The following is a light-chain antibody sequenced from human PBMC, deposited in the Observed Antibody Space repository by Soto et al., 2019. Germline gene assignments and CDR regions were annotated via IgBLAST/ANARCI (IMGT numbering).Light chain of an antibody. CDR2: GAS. J-gene: IGKJ5*01. V-gene: IGKV3-20*01. CDR1: QSVSSSY. CDR3: QHVAT. Sequence: EIVLTQSPATLSLSPGERATLSCRASQSVSSSYLAWYQQKPGQAPRLLIYGASSRATGIPDRFSGSGSGTDFTLTISRLEPEDFAVYYCQHVATFGQGTRLEIK.